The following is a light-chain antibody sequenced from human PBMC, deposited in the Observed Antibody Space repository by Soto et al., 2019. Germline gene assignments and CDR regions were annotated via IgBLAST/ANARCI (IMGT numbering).Light chain of an antibody. V-gene: IGKV1-9*01. J-gene: IGKJ4*01. CDR1: QGISSY. Sequence: DIQLTQSPSFLSASVGDRVTITCRASQGISSYLAWYQQKPGKAPKLLIYAASTLQSGVPSRFSGSGSGTEFTLTISSLQPEDFATYYCQQSYSNPLTFGGGTRVQIK. CDR3: QQSYSNPLT. CDR2: AAS.